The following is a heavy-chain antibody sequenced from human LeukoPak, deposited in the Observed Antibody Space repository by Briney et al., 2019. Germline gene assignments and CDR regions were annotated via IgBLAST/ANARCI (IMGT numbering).Heavy chain of an antibody. CDR3: ARSITLYYFDY. CDR2: IYYSGST. V-gene: IGHV4-59*01. J-gene: IGHJ4*02. CDR1: GGSISSYY. Sequence: SETLSLTCTVSGGSISSYYWSWIRQPPGKGLEWICYIYYSGSTSYNPSLKSRVTISVDTSTNQFSLKLSSVTAADTAVYYCARSITLYYFDYWGQGTLVTVSS. D-gene: IGHD3-16*01.